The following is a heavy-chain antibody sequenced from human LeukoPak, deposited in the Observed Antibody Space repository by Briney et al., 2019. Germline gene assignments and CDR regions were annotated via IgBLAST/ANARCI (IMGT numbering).Heavy chain of an antibody. CDR1: GFTFSNYA. D-gene: IGHD2-2*01. Sequence: GGSLRLSCAASGFTFSNYAMSWVRQPPAKGLQWVSAISGGGGTTHYADSVKGRFTISRDNSKNTLYLQMNSVRAEDTAVYYCAKSPSASLHYFDYWGQGTLVTVSS. CDR3: AKSPSASLHYFDY. CDR2: ISGGGGTT. V-gene: IGHV3-23*01. J-gene: IGHJ4*02.